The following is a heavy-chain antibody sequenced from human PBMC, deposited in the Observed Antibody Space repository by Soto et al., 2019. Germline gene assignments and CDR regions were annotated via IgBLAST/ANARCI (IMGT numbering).Heavy chain of an antibody. CDR2: ISGSGYST. CDR1: RFTFSNYA. D-gene: IGHD3-10*01. CDR3: GKDVYGSGTYNAFDI. V-gene: IGHV3-23*01. J-gene: IGHJ3*02. Sequence: GGSLRLSCAASRFTFSNYAMSWVRQAPGKGLEWVSGISGSGYSTYYADSVEGRFTISRDNSKSTLYLQMNSLRAEDTAVYYCGKDVYGSGTYNAFDIWGQGTMVTVSS.